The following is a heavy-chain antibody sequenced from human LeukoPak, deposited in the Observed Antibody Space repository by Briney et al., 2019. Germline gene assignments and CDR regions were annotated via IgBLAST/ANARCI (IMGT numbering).Heavy chain of an antibody. CDR1: GGSFSGYY. Sequence: PSETLSLTCAVYGGSFSGYYWSWIRQPPGKGLEWIGEINHSGSTNYNPSLKSRVTISVDTSKNQFSLKLSSVTAADTAVYYCARSTYYGSGSYILNWFDPWGQGTLVTVSS. J-gene: IGHJ5*02. CDR2: INHSGST. V-gene: IGHV4-34*01. D-gene: IGHD3-10*01. CDR3: ARSTYYGSGSYILNWFDP.